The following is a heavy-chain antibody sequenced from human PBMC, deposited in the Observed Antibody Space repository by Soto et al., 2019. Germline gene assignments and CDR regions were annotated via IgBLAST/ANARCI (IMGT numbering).Heavy chain of an antibody. Sequence: SETLSLTCAVYGGSFSGYYWSWIRQPPGKGLEWIGEINHSGSTNYNPSLKSRVTISVDTSKNQFSLKLSSVTAADTAVYYCARGGSLRYFDWLKSPGNWFDPWGQGTLVTVSS. V-gene: IGHV4-34*01. D-gene: IGHD3-9*01. CDR3: ARGGSLRYFDWLKSPGNWFDP. J-gene: IGHJ5*02. CDR1: GGSFSGYY. CDR2: INHSGST.